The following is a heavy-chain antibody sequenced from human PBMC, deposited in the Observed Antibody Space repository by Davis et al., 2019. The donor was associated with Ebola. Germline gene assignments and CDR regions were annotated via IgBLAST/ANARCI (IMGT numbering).Heavy chain of an antibody. CDR1: GGSFSGYY. J-gene: IGHJ5*02. D-gene: IGHD6-19*01. V-gene: IGHV4-34*01. CDR3: TRTTRDSGWFIDL. CDR2: VNHSGGA. Sequence: MPSETLSLTCAVYGGSFSGYYWSWIRQPPGKGLEWMGEVNHSGGANYNPSLKSRVTISADTSKNQFSLKLNSVTAADTAVYYCTRTTRDSGWFIDLWGRGTRVTVSS.